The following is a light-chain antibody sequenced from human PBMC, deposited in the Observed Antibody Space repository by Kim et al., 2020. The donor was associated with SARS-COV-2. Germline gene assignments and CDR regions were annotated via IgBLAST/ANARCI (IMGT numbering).Light chain of an antibody. Sequence: GQRVTSFCSGSSSNIGGHYVSWYQQIPGAAPKFLIYKNNQRPSGVPDRFSGSKSGTSASLAISGLRSEDEADYYCAAWDDSLHAWVFGGGTQLTVL. CDR2: KNN. CDR3: AAWDDSLHAWV. J-gene: IGLJ3*02. CDR1: SSNIGGHY. V-gene: IGLV1-47*01.